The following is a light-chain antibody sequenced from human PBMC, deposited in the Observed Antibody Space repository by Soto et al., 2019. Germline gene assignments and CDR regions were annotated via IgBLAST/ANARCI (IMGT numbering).Light chain of an antibody. CDR1: QGISSY. V-gene: IGKV1-9*01. Sequence: DIQLTQSPSFLSASVGDRVTITCRASQGISSYLAWYQQKPGKAPKLLIYAASTLQSGVPSRFSGSGSGTDFTLTISSLQPEDLATYYCQQLNSYLFTFGPGTKVDIK. CDR3: QQLNSYLFT. CDR2: AAS. J-gene: IGKJ3*01.